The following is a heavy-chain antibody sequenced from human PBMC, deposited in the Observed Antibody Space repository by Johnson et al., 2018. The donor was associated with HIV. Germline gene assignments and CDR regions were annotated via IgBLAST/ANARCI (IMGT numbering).Heavy chain of an antibody. Sequence: QVQLVESGGGVVQPGRSLRLSCAASRFTFSSYSMHWVRQAPGKGLEWVAFMRYDGSKRYYADSVKGRFTISRDNSKNRLYLQMNSLRAEDTALYYCARDVGYCSGGNCYSTGDAFDIWGQGTMVTVSS. V-gene: IGHV3-30*02. J-gene: IGHJ3*02. CDR1: RFTFSSYS. CDR2: MRYDGSKR. CDR3: ARDVGYCSGGNCYSTGDAFDI. D-gene: IGHD2-15*01.